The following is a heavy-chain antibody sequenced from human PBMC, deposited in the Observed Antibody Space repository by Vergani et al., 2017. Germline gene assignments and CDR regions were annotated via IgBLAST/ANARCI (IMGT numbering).Heavy chain of an antibody. D-gene: IGHD2-2*02. Sequence: QVQLVESGGGVVQPGRSLRLSCAASGFTFSSYGMHWVRQAPGKGLEWVAVISYDGSNKYYADSVKGRFTISRDNSKNTLYLQMNSLRAEDTAVYYCARERCSSTSCYTNGFDYWGQGTLVTVSS. J-gene: IGHJ4*02. V-gene: IGHV3-30*03. CDR1: GFTFSSYG. CDR3: ARERCSSTSCYTNGFDY. CDR2: ISYDGSNK.